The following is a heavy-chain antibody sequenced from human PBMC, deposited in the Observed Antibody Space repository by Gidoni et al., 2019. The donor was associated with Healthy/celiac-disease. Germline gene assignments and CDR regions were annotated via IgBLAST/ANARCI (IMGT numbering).Heavy chain of an antibody. CDR3: ARRGYGDFDY. Sequence: QLQLQESGPGLVKPSETLSLTCTVSGGSISSSSYYWGWIRQPPGKGLEWIGSIYYSGSTYYNPSLKILVTISVDTSKNQFSLNLSSVTAADTAVYYCARRGYGDFDYWGQGTLVTVSS. V-gene: IGHV4-39*01. CDR1: GGSISSSSYY. J-gene: IGHJ4*02. D-gene: IGHD4-17*01. CDR2: IYYSGST.